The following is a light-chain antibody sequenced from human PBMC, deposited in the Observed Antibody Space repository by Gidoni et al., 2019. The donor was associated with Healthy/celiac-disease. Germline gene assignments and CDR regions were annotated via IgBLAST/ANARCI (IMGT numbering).Light chain of an antibody. Sequence: DIQMTQSPSTLSASVGDRVTITCRSSQSISSWLAWYQQKPGKAPKLLIYKASSLESGVPSRVSGSGSGTEFTLNISSLQPDDVANYYCQQYNSYSGTFGQGTKVEIK. CDR2: KAS. CDR1: QSISSW. CDR3: QQYNSYSGT. J-gene: IGKJ1*01. V-gene: IGKV1-5*03.